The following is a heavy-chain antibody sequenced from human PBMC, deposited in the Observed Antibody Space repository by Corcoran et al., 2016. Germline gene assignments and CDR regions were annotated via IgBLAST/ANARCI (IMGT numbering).Heavy chain of an antibody. V-gene: IGHV1-69*01. Sequence: QVQLVQSGAEVKKPGSSVKVSCKASGGTFSSYAISWVRQAPGQGLEWMGGIIPIFGTANYAQKFQGRVTITADESTSTAYMELSSLRSEDTAVSYWTRRGEGSIYCSSTSCLPIGLDYYYSMDVWGQGTSVTGSS. CDR1: GGTFSSYA. CDR3: TRRGEGSIYCSSTSCLPIGLDYYYSMDV. CDR2: IIPIFGTA. D-gene: IGHD2-2*01. J-gene: IGHJ6*02.